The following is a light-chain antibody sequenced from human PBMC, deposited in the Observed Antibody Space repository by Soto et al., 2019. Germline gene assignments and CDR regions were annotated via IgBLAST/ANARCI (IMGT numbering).Light chain of an antibody. Sequence: QSVLTQPPSASGTPGQGVTISCSGSSSNIGSNTVNWYQQLPGTAPKLLIYSNNQRPSGVPDRFSGSKSGTSASLAISGLQSEDEADYYCAAWDDSLNGRVFGGGTKVTVL. CDR2: SNN. CDR1: SSNIGSNT. CDR3: AAWDDSLNGRV. V-gene: IGLV1-44*01. J-gene: IGLJ2*01.